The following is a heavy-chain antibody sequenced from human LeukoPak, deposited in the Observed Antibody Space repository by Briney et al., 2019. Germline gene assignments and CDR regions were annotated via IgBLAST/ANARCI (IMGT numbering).Heavy chain of an antibody. J-gene: IGHJ4*02. D-gene: IGHD3-10*01. CDR2: IVSSGSVK. CDR3: ARDGSGSYSASFDY. Sequence: GGSLRLSCTVSEFTFSDYYMSWIRQAPGKGLEWVSYIVSSGSVKCYADSVKGRFTISRDNAKSSLYLQMNSLRAEDTAVYYCARDGSGSYSASFDYWGQGTLVTVSS. V-gene: IGHV3-11*04. CDR1: EFTFSDYY.